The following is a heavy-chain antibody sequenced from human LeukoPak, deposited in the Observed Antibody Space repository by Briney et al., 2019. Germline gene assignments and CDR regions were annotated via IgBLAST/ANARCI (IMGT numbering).Heavy chain of an antibody. CDR3: AKNPYYDSSGYYSRFDY. V-gene: IGHV3-23*01. CDR2: ISGSGGST. Sequence: GGSLRLSCAASGFTFSSYWMSWVRQAPGKGLEWVSAISGSGGSTYYADSVKGRFTISRDNSKNTLYLQMNSLRAEDTAVYYCAKNPYYDSSGYYSRFDYWGQGTLVTVSS. J-gene: IGHJ4*02. CDR1: GFTFSSYW. D-gene: IGHD3-22*01.